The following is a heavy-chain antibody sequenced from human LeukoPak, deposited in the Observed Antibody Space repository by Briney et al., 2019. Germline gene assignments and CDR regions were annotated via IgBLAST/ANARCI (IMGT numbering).Heavy chain of an antibody. CDR2: IYPGDSAT. Sequence: GESLKISCRGSGYSFTAYWIAWVRQMPGKGLEWMATIYPGDSATTYSPSFQGQVTISADKSITTAYLQWSNLKASDTAMYYCARPAAGLGGFDYWGQGTLVTVSS. V-gene: IGHV5-51*01. CDR3: ARPAAGLGGFDY. D-gene: IGHD3-16*01. J-gene: IGHJ4*02. CDR1: GYSFTAYW.